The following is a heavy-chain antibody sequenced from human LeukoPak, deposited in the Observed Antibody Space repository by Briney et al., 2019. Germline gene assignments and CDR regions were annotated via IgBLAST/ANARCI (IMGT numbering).Heavy chain of an antibody. D-gene: IGHD6-19*01. J-gene: IGHJ3*02. CDR3: ARDQGSGWFTTAFDI. CDR2: IRYDESKT. CDR1: GFTFKAYG. V-gene: IGHV3-30*02. Sequence: GGSLRLSCAASGFTFKAYGMHWVRRAQGKGLEWLAFIRYDESKTYYADSVKGRFTIARDNSKNTLYLQMNSLRAEDTAVYYCARDQGSGWFTTAFDIWGQGTMVTVSS.